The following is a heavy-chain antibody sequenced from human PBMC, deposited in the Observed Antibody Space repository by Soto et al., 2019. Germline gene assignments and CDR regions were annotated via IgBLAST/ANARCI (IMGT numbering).Heavy chain of an antibody. CDR1: GGTFSSYA. D-gene: IGHD2-2*01. CDR2: IIPIFGTA. J-gene: IGHJ6*02. V-gene: IGHV1-69*01. Sequence: QVQLVQSGAEVKKPGSSVKVSCKASGGTFSSYAISWVRQAPGQGLEWMGGIIPIFGTANYAQKFQGRLTITADESTSPANMELSSRRSEDTAVYYCARGGDIVVVPAALYGGGYYYYGMDVWGQGTTVTVSS. CDR3: ARGGDIVVVPAALYGGGYYYYGMDV.